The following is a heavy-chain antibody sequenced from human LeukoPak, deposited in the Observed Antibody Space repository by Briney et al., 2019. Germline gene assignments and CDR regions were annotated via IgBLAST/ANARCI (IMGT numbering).Heavy chain of an antibody. V-gene: IGHV3-48*03. D-gene: IGHD5-12*01. CDR3: ARSYTITVDY. CDR2: ISSSGSTI. J-gene: IGHJ4*02. Sequence: GGSLRLSCAASGFTFSSYEMNWVRQAPGKGLEWVSYISSSGSTIYYADSVKGRFTFSRDNAKNSLYLQMNSLRAEDTAVYYCARSYTITVDYWGQGTLVAVSS. CDR1: GFTFSSYE.